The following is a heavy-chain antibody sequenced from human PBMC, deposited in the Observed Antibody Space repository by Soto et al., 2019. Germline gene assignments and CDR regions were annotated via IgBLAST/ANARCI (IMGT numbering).Heavy chain of an antibody. CDR1: GGTFRNSA. V-gene: IGHV1-69*13. D-gene: IGHD2-2*02. Sequence: SVKVSCKASGGTFRNSAISWVRQAPGQGLEWMGGIVPVFGTPTYAQKFHGRVTITADESTSTAYMELSSLRSEDTAVYYCARWAGFCGSNYCYTPFDYWGQGTQVTV. CDR2: IVPVFGTP. J-gene: IGHJ4*02. CDR3: ARWAGFCGSNYCYTPFDY.